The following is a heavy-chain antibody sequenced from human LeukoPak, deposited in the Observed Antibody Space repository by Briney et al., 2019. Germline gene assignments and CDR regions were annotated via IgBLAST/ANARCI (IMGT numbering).Heavy chain of an antibody. CDR1: GGSISSYY. J-gene: IGHJ5*02. CDR3: ARDFWSGYYAGHWFDP. V-gene: IGHV4-4*07. Sequence: SETLSLTCTVSGGSISSYYWSWIRQPPGKGLEWIGRIYTSGSTNYNPSLKSRVTMSVDTSKNQFSLKLSSVTAADTAVYYCARDFWSGYYAGHWFDPWGQGTLVTVSS. CDR2: IYTSGST. D-gene: IGHD3-3*01.